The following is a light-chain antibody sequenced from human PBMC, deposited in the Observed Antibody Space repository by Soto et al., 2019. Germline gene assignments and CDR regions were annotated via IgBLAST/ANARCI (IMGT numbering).Light chain of an antibody. CDR1: QIINSY. CDR2: ASS. Sequence: DIQMTQSPSSLSASVGDSVTITCRASQIINSYLNWYQQKPGRAPKLLIYASSTLQSGVPSRFSGSGSGTEFTLTISSLQPEDVATYYCQQGYSTPCTFGQGTKLEIK. V-gene: IGKV1-39*01. J-gene: IGKJ2*02. CDR3: QQGYSTPCT.